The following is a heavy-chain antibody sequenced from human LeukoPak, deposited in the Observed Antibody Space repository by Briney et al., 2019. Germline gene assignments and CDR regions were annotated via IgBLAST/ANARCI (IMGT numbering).Heavy chain of an antibody. V-gene: IGHV1-2*02. CDR1: GYTFTSYY. J-gene: IGHJ6*03. Sequence: ASVKVSCKASGYTFTSYYMHWVRQAPGQGLEWMGWINPNSGGTNYAQKFQGRVTMTRDTSISTAYMELSRLRSDDTAVYYCARGPRYYDFWSGYYLYYYYYYMDVWGKGTTVTVSS. D-gene: IGHD3-3*01. CDR2: INPNSGGT. CDR3: ARGPRYYDFWSGYYLYYYYYYMDV.